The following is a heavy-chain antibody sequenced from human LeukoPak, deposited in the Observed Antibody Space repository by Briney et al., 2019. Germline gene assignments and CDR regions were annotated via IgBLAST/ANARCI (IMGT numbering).Heavy chain of an antibody. CDR3: ARVGLAAAGNYNWFDP. J-gene: IGHJ5*02. CDR1: GGTFSSYA. V-gene: IGHV1-69*04. Sequence: SVTVSCKASGGTFSSYAISWVRQAPGQGLEWMGRIIPILGIANYAQKFQGRVTITADKPTSTAYMELSSLRSEDTAVYYCARVGLAAAGNYNWFDPWGQGTLVTVSS. CDR2: IIPILGIA. D-gene: IGHD6-13*01.